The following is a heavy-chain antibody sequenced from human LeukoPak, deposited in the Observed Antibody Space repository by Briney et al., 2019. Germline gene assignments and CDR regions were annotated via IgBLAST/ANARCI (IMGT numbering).Heavy chain of an antibody. V-gene: IGHV3-74*03. CDR2: INSDGSST. J-gene: IGHJ6*02. CDR1: GFTFSSYW. CDR3: ARGRYYGMDV. Sequence: PGGSLRLSCAASGFTFSSYWMSWVRQAPGKGLVWVSGINSDGSSTTYADSVKGRFTISRDNAKNTLYLQMNNLRAEDTAVYYCARGRYYGMDVWGQGTTVTVSS.